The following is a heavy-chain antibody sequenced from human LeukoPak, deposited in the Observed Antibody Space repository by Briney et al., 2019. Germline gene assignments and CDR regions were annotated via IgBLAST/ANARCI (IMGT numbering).Heavy chain of an antibody. D-gene: IGHD2-15*01. Sequence: PSGTLSLTCTVSGGSISSYYWSWIRQPPGKGLEWIGYIYYSGSTNYNPSLKSRVTISVDTSKNQFSLKLSSVTAADTAVYYCARSRAYCSGGSCYNWFDPWGQGTLVTVSS. CDR2: IYYSGST. J-gene: IGHJ5*02. CDR3: ARSRAYCSGGSCYNWFDP. V-gene: IGHV4-59*01. CDR1: GGSISSYY.